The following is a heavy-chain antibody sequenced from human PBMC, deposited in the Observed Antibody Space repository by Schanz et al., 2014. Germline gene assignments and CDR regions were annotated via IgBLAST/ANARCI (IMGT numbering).Heavy chain of an antibody. CDR2: ISSGSSYA. D-gene: IGHD6-13*01. CDR3: AREQIMAAAGLVDY. CDR1: GFTLSSYA. V-gene: IGHV3-48*01. Sequence: EVRLVESGGGLVQPGGSLRLSCAAYGFTLSSYAMHWVRQAPGKGLEWVSDISSGSSYANYADSVKGRFTISRDNSKNTLYLQMNSLRTEDTAVYYCAREQIMAAAGLVDYWGHGTLVTVSS. J-gene: IGHJ4*01.